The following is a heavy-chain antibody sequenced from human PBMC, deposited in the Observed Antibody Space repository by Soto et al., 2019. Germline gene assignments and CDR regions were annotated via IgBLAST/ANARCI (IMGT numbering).Heavy chain of an antibody. CDR2: INPNSGGT. Sequence: GASVKVSCKASGYTFTGYYMHWVRQAPGQGLEWMGWINPNSGGTNYAQKFQGRVTMTRDTSISTAYMELSRLRSDDTAVYYCARGTAPTYYDILTGYYKSNYFDYWGQGTLVTVS. V-gene: IGHV1-2*02. D-gene: IGHD3-9*01. CDR1: GYTFTGYY. CDR3: ARGTAPTYYDILTGYYKSNYFDY. J-gene: IGHJ4*02.